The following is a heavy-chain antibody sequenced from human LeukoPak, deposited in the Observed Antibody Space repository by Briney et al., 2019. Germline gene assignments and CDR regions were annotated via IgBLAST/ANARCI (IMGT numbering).Heavy chain of an antibody. J-gene: IGHJ4*02. Sequence: SVKVSCKASGGTFSSYAISWVRQAPGQGLEWMGRIIPILGIANYAQKFQGRVTITADKSTSTAYMELSSLRSEDTAVYYCARDHPAEDIVVVPAAIEAPYYFDYWGQGTLVTVSS. CDR2: IIPILGIA. D-gene: IGHD2-2*02. CDR3: ARDHPAEDIVVVPAAIEAPYYFDY. V-gene: IGHV1-69*04. CDR1: GGTFSSYA.